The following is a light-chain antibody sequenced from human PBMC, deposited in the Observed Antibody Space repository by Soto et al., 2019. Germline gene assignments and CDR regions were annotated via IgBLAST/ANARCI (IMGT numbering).Light chain of an antibody. V-gene: IGKV1-39*01. Sequence: DIQMTQSPSSLSASIGDRVTITCRASQNINTFLNWYQQKPGKAPKLLIYAASSFQSGVSSRFSGGGSGTYFTLTISGVEPEDFASYYWQQSNSLFATFGGGTKVEIK. CDR2: AAS. J-gene: IGKJ4*01. CDR1: QNINTF. CDR3: QQSNSLFAT.